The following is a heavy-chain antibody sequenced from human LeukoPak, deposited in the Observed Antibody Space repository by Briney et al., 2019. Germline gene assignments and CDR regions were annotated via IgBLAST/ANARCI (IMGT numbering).Heavy chain of an antibody. J-gene: IGHJ3*02. V-gene: IGHV4-61*01. CDR1: GGSVSSGSYY. CDR2: IYYSGST. Sequence: PSETLSLTCTVSGGSVSSGSYYGRWIRQPPGKGLECIGYIYYSGSTIYNPSLKSRVTISVDTSKNQISLKVSSVTAADTAVYYCARSEGDALDIWGQGTMVTVSS. CDR3: ARSEGDALDI.